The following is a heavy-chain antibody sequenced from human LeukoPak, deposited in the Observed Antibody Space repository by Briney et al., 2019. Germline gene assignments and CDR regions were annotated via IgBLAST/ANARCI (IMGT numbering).Heavy chain of an antibody. CDR1: GGSISSSNW. CDR2: IYHSGST. CDR3: ARGYDFWSAYYYGMDV. Sequence: SGTLSLTCAVSGGSISSSNWWSWVRQPPGKGLEWIGEIYHSGSTNYNPSLKSRVTISVDTSKNQFSLKLSSVTAADTAVYYCARGYDFWSAYYYGMDVWGQGTTVTVSS. D-gene: IGHD3-3*01. V-gene: IGHV4-4*02. J-gene: IGHJ6*02.